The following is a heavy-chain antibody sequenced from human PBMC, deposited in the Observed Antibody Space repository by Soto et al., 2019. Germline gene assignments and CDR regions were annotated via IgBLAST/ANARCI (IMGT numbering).Heavy chain of an antibody. CDR3: AHRSGPYGSGSYSDY. Sequence: SGPTLVNPTQTLTLTCTFSGFSLSTYEVGVGWIRQPPGKALEWLALINGNDDKRYRPSLQSRLTISKDTSKNQVVLTVTNMDPVDTATYYCAHRSGPYGSGSYSDYWGQGILVTVSS. V-gene: IGHV2-5*01. D-gene: IGHD3-10*01. CDR2: INGNDDK. J-gene: IGHJ4*02. CDR1: GFSLSTYEVG.